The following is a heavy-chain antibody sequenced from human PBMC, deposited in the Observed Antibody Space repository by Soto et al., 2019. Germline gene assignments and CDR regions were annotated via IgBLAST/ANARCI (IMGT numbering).Heavy chain of an antibody. J-gene: IGHJ5*02. CDR3: ARFLYRNWFDP. CDR1: GGSISSYY. CDR2: IYYSGST. V-gene: IGHV4-59*08. Sequence: TLSLTCTVSGGSISSYYWSWIRQPPGKGLEWIGYIYYSGSTNYNPSLKSRVTISVDTSKNQFSLKLSSVTAADTAVYYCARFLYRNWFDPWGQGTLVTVSS. D-gene: IGHD1-26*01.